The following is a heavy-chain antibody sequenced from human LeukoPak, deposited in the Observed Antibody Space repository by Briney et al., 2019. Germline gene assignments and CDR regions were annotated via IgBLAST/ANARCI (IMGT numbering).Heavy chain of an antibody. V-gene: IGHV3-74*01. Sequence: GGSLRLSCVAFGFTFSSYWMHWVRQTPGQGLMWVARIQSDGSTIYADSVQSRFTISRDNAKNTVYLQMNSLRVDDTAVYFCTRAITYFYGSVTYDWFESWGQGIRVTVSS. CDR1: GFTFSSYW. J-gene: IGHJ5*01. D-gene: IGHD3-10*01. CDR2: IQSDGST. CDR3: TRAITYFYGSVTYDWFES.